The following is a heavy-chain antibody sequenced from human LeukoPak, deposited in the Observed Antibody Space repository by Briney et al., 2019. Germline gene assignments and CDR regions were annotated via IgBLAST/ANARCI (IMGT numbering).Heavy chain of an antibody. CDR3: ASNTGTVFDY. CDR2: VYYTGST. D-gene: IGHD7-27*01. J-gene: IGHJ4*02. Sequence: SETLSLTCTVSGDFITAYYWSWIRQPPGKGLEWLGYVYYTGSTEYNPSLRSRVTISLEMPKHQFSLNLTSVTAADTAVYYCASNTGTVFDYWGQGALVTVFS. V-gene: IGHV4-59*01. CDR1: GDFITAYY.